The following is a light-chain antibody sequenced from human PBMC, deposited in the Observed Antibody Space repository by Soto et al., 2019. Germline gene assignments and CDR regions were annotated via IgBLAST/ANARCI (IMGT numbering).Light chain of an antibody. CDR3: QQYNRLLS. Sequence: DIQLTQSPSTLSASVGARVIITCRASQTTSRWLAWYQQKPGKAPELVIYDDSSLQGGVPSRFSGSGSGTEFTLTITSLQPDDFATYYCQQYNRLLSFGGGTKVDI. CDR2: DDS. V-gene: IGKV1-5*01. J-gene: IGKJ4*01. CDR1: QTTSRW.